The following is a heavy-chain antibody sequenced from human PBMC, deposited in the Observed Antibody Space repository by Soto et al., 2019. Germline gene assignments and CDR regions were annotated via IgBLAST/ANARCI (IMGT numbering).Heavy chain of an antibody. D-gene: IGHD3-16*01. CDR1: GFTFSDYN. J-gene: IGHJ4*02. V-gene: IGHV3-48*02. CDR2: IHVSSSPI. CDR3: VRDGGRCGNMDC. Sequence: QTGWSLRLSCAASGFTFSDYNMDWARQAPGKGLEWISYIHVSSSPIYYADSVKGRFTISRDNAKNSLYLQMNRLRDEDTAVYYCVRDGGRCGNMDCWGKGVLVTVSS.